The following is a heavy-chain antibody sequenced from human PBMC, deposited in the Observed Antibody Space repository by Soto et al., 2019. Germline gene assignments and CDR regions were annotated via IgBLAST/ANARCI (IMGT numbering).Heavy chain of an antibody. Sequence: QVQLVESGGGVVQPGRSLRLSCAASGFTFSSYGMHWVRQAPGKGLEWVAVISYDGSNKYYADSVKGRFTISRDNSKNTLYLQMNSMRAADTAVYYCAKNGQYSRSSALFDPWGQGTLVTVSS. CDR1: GFTFSSYG. V-gene: IGHV3-30*18. CDR3: AKNGQYSRSSALFDP. CDR2: ISYDGSNK. D-gene: IGHD6-6*01. J-gene: IGHJ5*02.